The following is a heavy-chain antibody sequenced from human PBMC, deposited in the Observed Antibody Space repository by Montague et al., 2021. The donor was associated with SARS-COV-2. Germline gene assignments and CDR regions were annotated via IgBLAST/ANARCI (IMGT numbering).Heavy chain of an antibody. CDR3: ARHGPFVVVTASHDTFDI. J-gene: IGHJ3*02. CDR2: IYNGGSI. CDR1: GGSISNYF. Sequence: SDTLSLTCSVSGGSISNYFWSWIRQTPGKGLEWIGYIYNGGSIDYNPSLKSRVTISVDTSKNQFSLKLSSVTAADTAVYYCARHGPFVVVTASHDTFDIWGQGTMVTVSS. V-gene: IGHV4-59*08. D-gene: IGHD2-21*02.